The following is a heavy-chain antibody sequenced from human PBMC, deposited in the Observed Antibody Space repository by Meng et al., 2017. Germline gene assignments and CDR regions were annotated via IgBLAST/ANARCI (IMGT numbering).Heavy chain of an antibody. CDR1: GYSFTSYW. CDR3: ARPCLRQQLDY. J-gene: IGHJ4*02. V-gene: IGHV5-51*01. D-gene: IGHD6-13*01. CDR2: IYPGDSDT. Sequence: GGSLKISCKGSGYSFTSYWFGWVRQMPGKGLEWMGIIYPGDSDTRYSPSFHGQVTISADKSISNAYLQWSSLKASDTAMYYCARPCLRQQLDYWGQGTLVTVSS.